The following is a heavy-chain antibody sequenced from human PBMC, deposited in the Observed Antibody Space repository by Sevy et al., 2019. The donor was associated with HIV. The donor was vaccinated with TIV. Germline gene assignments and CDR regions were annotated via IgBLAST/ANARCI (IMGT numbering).Heavy chain of an antibody. CDR2: IESKTDGGTT. D-gene: IGHD6-19*01. CDR3: TTDQWNSP. CDR1: GFTFSNAW. Sequence: GGSLRLSCAASGFTFSNAWMSWVRQAPGKGLEWVGRIESKTDGGTTDYAEPVKGRFTISRDDSKYTLYLQMNSLKTEETAVYYCTTDQWNSPWGQGTLVTVSS. V-gene: IGHV3-15*04. J-gene: IGHJ5*02.